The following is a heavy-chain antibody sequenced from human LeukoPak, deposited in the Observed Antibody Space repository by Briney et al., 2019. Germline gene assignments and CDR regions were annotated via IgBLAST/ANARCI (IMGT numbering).Heavy chain of an antibody. Sequence: GGSLRLSCAASGFTFDDYAMHWVRQAPGKGLEWVSGISWNSGSIGYADSVKGRFTISRDNAKNSLYLQMNSLRAEDTALYYCAKGGPMLRQPPFEYWGQGTLVIVSS. J-gene: IGHJ4*02. CDR2: ISWNSGSI. CDR1: GFTFDDYA. CDR3: AKGGPMLRQPPFEY. V-gene: IGHV3-9*01. D-gene: IGHD2-15*01.